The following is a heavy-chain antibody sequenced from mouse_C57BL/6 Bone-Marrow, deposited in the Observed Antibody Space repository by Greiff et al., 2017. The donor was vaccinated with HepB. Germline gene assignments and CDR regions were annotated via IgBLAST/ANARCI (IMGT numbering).Heavy chain of an antibody. CDR1: GFTFTDYY. Sequence: EVQVVESGGGLVQPGGSLSLSCAASGFTFTDYYMSWVRQPPGKALEWLGFIRNKANGYTTEYSASVKGRFTISRDNSQSILYLQMNALRAEDSATYYCARHYGNFDYWGQGTTLTVSS. V-gene: IGHV7-3*01. CDR3: ARHYGNFDY. J-gene: IGHJ2*01. D-gene: IGHD2-1*01. CDR2: IRNKANGYTT.